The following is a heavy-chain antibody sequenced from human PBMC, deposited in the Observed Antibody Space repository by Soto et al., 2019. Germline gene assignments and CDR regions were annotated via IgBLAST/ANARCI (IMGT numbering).Heavy chain of an antibody. D-gene: IGHD3-10*01. CDR2: TSYHGTDK. CDR3: AKDISYSGSGNYPDAFDI. V-gene: IGHV3-30*18. CDR1: GFSFSSFG. J-gene: IGHJ3*02. Sequence: QVQLVESGGGVVQPGRSPRLSCAASGFSFSSFGIHWVRQAPGKGLEWVAITSYHGTDKYYADSVKGRFTISRDNSKSALYLQMNSLRAEDTAVYYCAKDISYSGSGNYPDAFDIWGQGTVVTVSS.